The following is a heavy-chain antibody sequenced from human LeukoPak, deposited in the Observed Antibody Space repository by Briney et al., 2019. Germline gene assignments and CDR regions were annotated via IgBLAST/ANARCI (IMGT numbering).Heavy chain of an antibody. CDR2: ISYSGST. CDR1: GGSISSHL. D-gene: IGHD5-12*01. Sequence: SETLSLTCTVSGGSISSHLWNWIRQTPGKGLEWLGRISYSGSTIYNPSLKSRITISVGTSKDQFSLKLSSVTAADTAVYYCARRQTEAAGYADNGNWLDPWGQGTLVTVSP. CDR3: ARRQTEAAGYADNGNWLDP. V-gene: IGHV4-59*08. J-gene: IGHJ5*02.